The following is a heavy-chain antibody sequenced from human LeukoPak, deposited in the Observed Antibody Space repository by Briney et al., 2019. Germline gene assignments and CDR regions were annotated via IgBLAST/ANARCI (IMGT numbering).Heavy chain of an antibody. Sequence: PSETLSLTCTVSGGSISSYYWSWIRQSPGKGLEWIGSIYYSGSTYYNPSLKSRVTISVDTSKNQFSLKLSSVTAADTAVYYCARLSPWGIAAAGSYNWFDPWGQGTLVTVSS. V-gene: IGHV4-39*01. D-gene: IGHD6-13*01. CDR1: GGSISSYY. CDR2: IYYSGST. J-gene: IGHJ5*02. CDR3: ARLSPWGIAAAGSYNWFDP.